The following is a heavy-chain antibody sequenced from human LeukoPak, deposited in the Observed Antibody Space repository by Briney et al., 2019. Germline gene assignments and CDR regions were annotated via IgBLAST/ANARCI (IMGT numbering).Heavy chain of an antibody. D-gene: IGHD3-9*01. J-gene: IGHJ4*02. CDR2: ISYDGSNK. V-gene: IGHV3-30*03. CDR1: GFTFSSYV. CDR3: ARERPGPYYDILTGYGNNFYFDY. Sequence: GRSLRLSCSASGFTFSSYVMNWVRQAPGKGLEWVAAISYDGSNKDYADSVKGRFTISRDNSKNTLYLQMNSLRAEDTAVYYCARERPGPYYDILTGYGNNFYFDYWGQGTLVTVSS.